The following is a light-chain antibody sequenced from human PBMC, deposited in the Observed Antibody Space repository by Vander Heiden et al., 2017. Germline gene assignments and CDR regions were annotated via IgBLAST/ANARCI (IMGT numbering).Light chain of an antibody. CDR3: CSYAGSSV. CDR2: DVS. V-gene: IGLV2-11*01. CDR1: SSDVGGYNY. J-gene: IGLJ2*01. Sequence: QSALTQPRSVSGSPGQSVTISCTGTSSDVGGYNYVSWYQQHPGQAPKLMIYDVSKRPSVVPDRFSGSKSGNTASLTISGLQAEDEADYYCCSYAGSSVFGGGTKLTVL.